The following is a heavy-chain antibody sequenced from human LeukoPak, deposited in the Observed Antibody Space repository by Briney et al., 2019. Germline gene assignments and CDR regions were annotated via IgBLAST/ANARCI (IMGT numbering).Heavy chain of an antibody. D-gene: IGHD3-10*01. CDR3: ARVGMVRGDNKGKFDY. CDR1: GGSFSGYY. V-gene: IGHV4-34*01. J-gene: IGHJ4*02. Sequence: PSGTLSLTCAVYGGSFSGYYWSWIRQPPGKGLEWIGEINHSGSTNYNPSLKSRVTISVDTSKNQFSLKLSSVTAADTAVYYCARVGMVRGDNKGKFDYWGQGTLVTVSS. CDR2: INHSGST.